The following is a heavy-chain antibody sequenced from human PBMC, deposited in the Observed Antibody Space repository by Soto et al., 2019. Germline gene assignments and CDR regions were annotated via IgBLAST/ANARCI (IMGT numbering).Heavy chain of an antibody. Sequence: QVQLVESGGGVVQPGRSLRLSCAASGFTFSSYGMHWVRQAPGKGLEWVAVIWYDGSNKYYADSVKGRFTISRDNSKNTLYLQMNSLRAEDTAVYYCAIGPLGGGSYFFDYWGQGTLVTVSS. CDR2: IWYDGSNK. D-gene: IGHD1-26*01. CDR3: AIGPLGGGSYFFDY. J-gene: IGHJ4*02. V-gene: IGHV3-33*01. CDR1: GFTFSSYG.